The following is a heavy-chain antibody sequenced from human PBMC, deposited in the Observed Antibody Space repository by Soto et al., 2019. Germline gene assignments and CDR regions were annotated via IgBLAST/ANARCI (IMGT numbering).Heavy chain of an antibody. CDR3: ARSPILDYSNSGGNFDY. D-gene: IGHD4-4*01. V-gene: IGHV4-31*03. Sequence: SETLSLTCTVSGGSISSGGYYWSWIRQHPGKGLEWIGYIYYSGSTYYNPSLKSRVTISVDTSKNQFSLKLSSVTAADTAVYYCARSPILDYSNSGGNFDYWGQGTLVTVSS. CDR1: GGSISSGGYY. J-gene: IGHJ4*02. CDR2: IYYSGST.